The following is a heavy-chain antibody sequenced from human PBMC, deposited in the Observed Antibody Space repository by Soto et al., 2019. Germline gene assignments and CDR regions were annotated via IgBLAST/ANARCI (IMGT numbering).Heavy chain of an antibody. CDR1: GGSINYNSYH. Sequence: QLQLQESGPGLVKPSETLSLTCSVSGGSINYNSYHWGWIRHPPGQGLEWIGSIFYTGTTFYNPSLESRVTMSVDTSKNSFSLHLTSVTAADTAVYFCARLVVVAPVADVWGQGTLVTVSS. V-gene: IGHV4-39*02. CDR2: IFYTGTT. CDR3: ARLVVVAPVADV. J-gene: IGHJ4*02. D-gene: IGHD5-12*01.